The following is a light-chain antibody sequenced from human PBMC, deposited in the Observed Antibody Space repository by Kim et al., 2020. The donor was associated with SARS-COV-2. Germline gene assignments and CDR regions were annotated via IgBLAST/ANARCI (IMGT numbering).Light chain of an antibody. CDR2: GAS. CDR1: QSVRSN. Sequence: LSVSPGERATLLCRASQSVRSNLAWYQKKTGQAPRLLIYGASTRATGIPGRFSGSGSGTEFTLTISSLQSEDFAVYYCQEYNKMFTFGQGTKLEI. V-gene: IGKV3-15*01. J-gene: IGKJ2*01. CDR3: QEYNKMFT.